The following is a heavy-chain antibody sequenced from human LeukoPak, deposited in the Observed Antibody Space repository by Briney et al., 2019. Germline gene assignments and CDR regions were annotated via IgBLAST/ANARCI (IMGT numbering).Heavy chain of an antibody. CDR2: VFTRGTT. CDR1: GGSISSGSYY. V-gene: IGHV4-61*09. Sequence: SETLSLTCAVSGGSISSGSYYWNWIRQPAGKRLEWLGHVFTRGTTNYNASLEGRLTISLDTARNQFSLYLSSVTAADTAMYFCARSSLAVYFDYWGQGTLVTASS. J-gene: IGHJ4*02. D-gene: IGHD6-19*01. CDR3: ARSSLAVYFDY.